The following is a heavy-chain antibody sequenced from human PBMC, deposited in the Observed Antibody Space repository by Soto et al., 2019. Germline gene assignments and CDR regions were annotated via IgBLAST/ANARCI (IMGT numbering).Heavy chain of an antibody. D-gene: IGHD6-19*01. CDR2: IYYSGST. Sequence: SETLSLTCTVSGGSISSGGYYWSWIRQHPGKGLEWVGYIYYSGSTNYNPSLKSRVTISVDTSKNQFSLKLSSVTAADTAVYYCAREQPSSGWLRGYFDYWGQGTLVTVSS. CDR1: GGSISSGGYY. J-gene: IGHJ4*02. V-gene: IGHV4-61*08. CDR3: AREQPSSGWLRGYFDY.